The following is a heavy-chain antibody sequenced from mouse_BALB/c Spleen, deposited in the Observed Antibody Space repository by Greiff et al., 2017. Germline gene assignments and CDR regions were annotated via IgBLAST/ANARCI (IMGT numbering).Heavy chain of an antibody. Sequence: EVNVVESGGGLVKPGGSLKLSCAASGFTFSSYAMSWVRQTPEKRLEWVASISSGGSTYYPDSVKGRFTISRDNARNILYLQMSSLRSEDTAMYYCARGGFPYAMDYWGQGTSVTVSS. V-gene: IGHV5-6-5*01. J-gene: IGHJ4*01. CDR3: ARGGFPYAMDY. CDR1: GFTFSSYA. CDR2: ISSGGST.